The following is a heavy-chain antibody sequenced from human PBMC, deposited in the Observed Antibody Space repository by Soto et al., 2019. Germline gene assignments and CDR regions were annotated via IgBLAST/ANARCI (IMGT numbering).Heavy chain of an antibody. Sequence: EVQLVESGGGLVKPGGSLRLSCAASGFTFSSYSMNWVRQAPGKGLEWVSAISSSSSYIYYADSVKGRFTISRDNAKNSLYLQMNSLRAEDKTEYYCARDITSIAARKFEYWGQGTLVTVSS. CDR1: GFTFSSYS. V-gene: IGHV3-21*01. J-gene: IGHJ4*02. CDR3: ARDITSIAARKFEY. CDR2: ISSSSSYI. D-gene: IGHD6-6*01.